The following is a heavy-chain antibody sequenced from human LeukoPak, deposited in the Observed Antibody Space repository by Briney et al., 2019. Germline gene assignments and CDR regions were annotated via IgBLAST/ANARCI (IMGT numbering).Heavy chain of an antibody. D-gene: IGHD3-10*01. CDR2: IKSKTDGGTT. V-gene: IGHV3-15*01. CDR3: TTETGDYYGSGSYFLANWFDP. CDR1: GFTFKNAW. Sequence: GGSLRLSCEASGFTFKNAWMSWVRQAPGKGLEWVGRIKSKTDGGTTDYAAPVKGRFTISRDDSKNTLYLQMNSLKTEDTAVYYCTTETGDYYGSGSYFLANWFDPWGQEPWSPSPQ. J-gene: IGHJ5*02.